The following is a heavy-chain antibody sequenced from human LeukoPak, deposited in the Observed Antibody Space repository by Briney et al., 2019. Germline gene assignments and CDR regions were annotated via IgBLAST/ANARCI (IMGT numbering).Heavy chain of an antibody. J-gene: IGHJ5*02. CDR3: ARGRYDFWSGYYSNGWFDP. Sequence: ASVKVSRKASGYTFTSYDINWVRQATGQGLEWMGWMNPNSGNTGYAQKFQGRVTMTRNTSISTAYMELSSLRSEDTAVYYCARGRYDFWSGYYSNGWFDPWGQGTLVTVSS. V-gene: IGHV1-8*01. CDR1: GYTFTSYD. CDR2: MNPNSGNT. D-gene: IGHD3-3*01.